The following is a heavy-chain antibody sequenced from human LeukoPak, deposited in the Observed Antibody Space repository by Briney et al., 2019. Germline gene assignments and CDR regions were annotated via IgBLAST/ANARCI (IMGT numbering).Heavy chain of an antibody. CDR3: ARGQAGYNPAFDY. CDR1: GFTFSSYW. V-gene: IGHV3-74*01. J-gene: IGHJ4*02. D-gene: IGHD5-24*01. Sequence: GGSLRLSCAASGFTFSSYWMHWVRQAPGKGLVWVSRINSDGSSTSYADSVKGRFTISRDNAKNTLYLQMNSLRAEDMAVYYCARGQAGYNPAFDYWGQGTLVTVSS. CDR2: INSDGSST.